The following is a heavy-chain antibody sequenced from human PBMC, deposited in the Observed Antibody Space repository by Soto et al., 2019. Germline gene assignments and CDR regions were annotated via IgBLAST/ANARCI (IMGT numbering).Heavy chain of an antibody. CDR2: IAFDGSQE. CDR1: GLSFNTSG. D-gene: IGHD2-21*02. V-gene: IGHV3-30*03. CDR3: ATKVRVTNYLYYGMDV. J-gene: IGHJ6*02. Sequence: QVQLVESGGGVVQPGRALRLSCAASGLSFNTSGMHWVRQAPGKVLEWVAVIAFDGSQEFYGDSVRGRFTISRDNAKNTLFLQMKSLTPEDTAVYYCATKVRVTNYLYYGMDVWGQGTTVTVSS.